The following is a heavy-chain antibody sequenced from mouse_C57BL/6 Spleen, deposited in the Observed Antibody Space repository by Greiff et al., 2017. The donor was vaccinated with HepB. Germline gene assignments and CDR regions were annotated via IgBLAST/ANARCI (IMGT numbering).Heavy chain of an antibody. J-gene: IGHJ4*01. CDR3: ARRAQKEDAMDY. CDR2: IYWDDEN. Sequence: QVTLQLPGPGILQSSPTLSLTCSFSGFSLSTSGMGVSWIRQPPGKGLEWLAHIYWDDENRYNPSLKSRLTTSNDTSRNQVFLKSTSVDTADTATDYCARRAQKEDAMDYWGQGTSVTVAS. CDR1: GFSLSTSGMG. V-gene: IGHV8-12*01.